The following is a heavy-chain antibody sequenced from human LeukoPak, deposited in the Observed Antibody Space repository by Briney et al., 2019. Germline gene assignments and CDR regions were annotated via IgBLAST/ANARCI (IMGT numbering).Heavy chain of an antibody. CDR2: TYYRSQWYN. J-gene: IGHJ3*01. CDR1: GDSVSSNSAA. Sequence: SQTLSLTCAFSGDSVSSNSAAWNWISQSPSRGLEWLGRTYYRSQWYNDYAVSVKSRITINPDTSKDQFSLQLNSVTPEDTAVYYCARDHDREDAFDVWGQGTMVTVSS. CDR3: ARDHDREDAFDV. D-gene: IGHD3-22*01. V-gene: IGHV6-1*01.